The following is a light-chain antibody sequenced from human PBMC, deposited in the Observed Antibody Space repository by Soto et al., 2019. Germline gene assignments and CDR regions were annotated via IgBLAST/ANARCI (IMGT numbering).Light chain of an antibody. V-gene: IGLV2-23*01. CDR2: EDT. J-gene: IGLJ3*02. Sequence: QSVLTQPASVSGSPGQSITISCTGTTNDVGNYPLVSWYQRHPGKVPEVIIFEDTKRPSGVSDRFSGSKSGNTASLTISGLQVGDEADYYCCSYTPSATLMFGGGTKVTVL. CDR1: TNDVGNYPL. CDR3: CSYTPSATLM.